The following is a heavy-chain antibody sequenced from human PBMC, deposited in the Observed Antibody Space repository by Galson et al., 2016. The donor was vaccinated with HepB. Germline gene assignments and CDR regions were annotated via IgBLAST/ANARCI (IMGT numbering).Heavy chain of an antibody. D-gene: IGHD3-9*01. V-gene: IGHV1-3*01. Sequence: SVQVSCKAAGYTFTKYAIHWVRQARGQRPEWMGWINAGTGKIQYSQKFQGRVTITRDTSENTAYMELSSLRSEDTAVYHCARAGDYDIPPQPGACEVWGQGTMVTVSS. CDR1: GYTFTKYA. J-gene: IGHJ3*01. CDR3: ARAGDYDIPPQPGACEV. CDR2: INAGTGKI.